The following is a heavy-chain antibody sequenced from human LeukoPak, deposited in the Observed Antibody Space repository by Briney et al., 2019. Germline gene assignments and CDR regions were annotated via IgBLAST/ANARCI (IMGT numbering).Heavy chain of an antibody. V-gene: IGHV3-23*01. CDR1: GFTFSSYA. CDR2: IVGTGDST. J-gene: IGHJ4*02. CDR3: AKDKVATQTYYFDY. Sequence: GGSLRLSCAASGFTFSSYAMSWVRQAPGKGLEWVSGIVGTGDSTYYADSVKGRFTISRDNSKNTLYLQMNSLRVEDTAVYYCAKDKVATQTYYFDYWGQGTLVTVSS. D-gene: IGHD5-12*01.